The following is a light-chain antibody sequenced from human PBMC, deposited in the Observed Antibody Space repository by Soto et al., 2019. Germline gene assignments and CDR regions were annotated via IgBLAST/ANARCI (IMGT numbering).Light chain of an antibody. J-gene: IGKJ3*01. V-gene: IGKV3-15*01. CDR1: QCVSSD. Sequence: EIVMTQSPGTLSVSPGERDTLSCRASQCVSSDLAWYQQKPGQAPRLLIYGASTRATDIPARFSVSGSGTDFTFTVSSLQSEDFAVYYFQQYDGAPLTFGPGTKVDIK. CDR2: GAS. CDR3: QQYDGAPLT.